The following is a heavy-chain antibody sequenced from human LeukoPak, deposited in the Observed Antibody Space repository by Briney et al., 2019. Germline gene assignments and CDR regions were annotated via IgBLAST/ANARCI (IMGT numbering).Heavy chain of an antibody. J-gene: IGHJ4*02. CDR2: IYYTGYT. CDR1: GGSISNGNWY. V-gene: IGHV4-39*01. CDR3: VAGPNFGTFDY. D-gene: IGHD3-16*01. Sequence: SETLSLTCTVSGGSISNGNWYLVWIRQPPGKGLEWIGSIYYTGYTYYNPSLKSRVTISVDTSRNQFSLNLNSVAAADTAVYYCVAGPNFGTFDYWGQGTLVTVSS.